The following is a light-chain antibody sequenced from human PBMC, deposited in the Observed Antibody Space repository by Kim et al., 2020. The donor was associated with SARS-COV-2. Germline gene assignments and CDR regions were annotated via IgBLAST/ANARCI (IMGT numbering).Light chain of an antibody. J-gene: IGLJ2*01. V-gene: IGLV3-21*02. CDR2: DDS. CDR1: NIGNKN. CDR3: QVWDSSGDQVV. Sequence: SYELTQPPSVSVAPGETARITCVGNNIGNKNVHWHQQKSGQAPVMVVYDDSDRPSGIPERFSGSNSGNTATLTIIKVEAADEADYYCQVWDSSGDQVVFGGGTQLTVL.